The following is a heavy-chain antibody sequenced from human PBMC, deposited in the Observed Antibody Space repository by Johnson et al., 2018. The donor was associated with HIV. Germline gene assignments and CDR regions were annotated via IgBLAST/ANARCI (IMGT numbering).Heavy chain of an antibody. J-gene: IGHJ3*02. D-gene: IGHD6-13*01. CDR2: ISYDGNKK. V-gene: IGHV3-30*03. CDR3: ARVPPGIAKDGAFDI. CDR1: GFTFSDYY. Sequence: QVQLVESGGGLVQPGGSLRLSCAASGFTFSDYYMSWIRQAPGKGLEWVTVISYDGNKKDSADSVKGRFTISRDNAKNTLYLQMNSLRAEDTAVYYCARVPPGIAKDGAFDIWGQGTMVTVSS.